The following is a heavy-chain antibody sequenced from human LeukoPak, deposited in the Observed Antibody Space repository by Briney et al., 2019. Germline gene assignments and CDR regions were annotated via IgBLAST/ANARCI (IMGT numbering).Heavy chain of an antibody. Sequence: SETLSLTCTVSGYSISSGYYWGWIRQPPGKGLEWIGSIYHSGSTYYNPSLKSRVTISVDTSKNQFSLKLSSVTAADTAVYFCVRGRVSSSTWYSTYYYFFYMDFWGKGTTVTVSS. CDR2: IYHSGST. V-gene: IGHV4-38-2*02. CDR3: VRGRVSSSTWYSTYYYFFYMDF. CDR1: GYSISSGYY. J-gene: IGHJ6*03. D-gene: IGHD4-11*01.